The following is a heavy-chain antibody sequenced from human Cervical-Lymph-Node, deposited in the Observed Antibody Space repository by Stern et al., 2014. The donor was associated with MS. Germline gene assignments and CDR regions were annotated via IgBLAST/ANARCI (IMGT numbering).Heavy chain of an antibody. CDR3: ALSSETSDRWYSLGYDL. J-gene: IGHJ5*02. Sequence: VQLVQSGPEVTKPGYSVKVSCKVSGGTFSKFPSSWVRQAPGQGLEWMGGILPVFGTATYAQELRGRVTITADVSTSTVYMELSSLRSDDTAVYYCALSSETSDRWYSLGYDLWGQGTLVTVSS. D-gene: IGHD6-13*01. V-gene: IGHV1-69*01. CDR2: ILPVFGTA. CDR1: GGTFSKFP.